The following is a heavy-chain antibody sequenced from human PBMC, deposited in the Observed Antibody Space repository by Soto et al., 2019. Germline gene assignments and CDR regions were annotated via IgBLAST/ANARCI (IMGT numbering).Heavy chain of an antibody. Sequence: QVQLQQWGAGLLKPSETLSLTCAVYGGSFSGYYWTWIRQPPGTGLEWIGEINHSGSTNYNPSPKSRVTLTVATSRTQSSLKLTSVTAADTAVYCCARVKTGGHGDYGGQGTLVTASP. V-gene: IGHV4-34*01. J-gene: IGHJ4*02. CDR2: INHSGST. CDR3: ARVKTGGHGDY. CDR1: GGSFSGYY. D-gene: IGHD7-27*01.